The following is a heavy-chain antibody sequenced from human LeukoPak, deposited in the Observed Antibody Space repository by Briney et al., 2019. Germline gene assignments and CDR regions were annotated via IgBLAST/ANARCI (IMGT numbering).Heavy chain of an antibody. D-gene: IGHD6-13*01. CDR2: IYYSGST. Sequence: SETLSLTCTVSGGSISSSSYYWGWIRQPPGKGLEWIGSIYYSGSTYYNPSLKSRVTISVDTSKNQFSLKLSSVTAADTAVYYCARHHEYSSSWYVYFQHWGQGTLVTVSS. CDR1: GGSISSSSYY. V-gene: IGHV4-39*01. J-gene: IGHJ1*01. CDR3: ARHHEYSSSWYVYFQH.